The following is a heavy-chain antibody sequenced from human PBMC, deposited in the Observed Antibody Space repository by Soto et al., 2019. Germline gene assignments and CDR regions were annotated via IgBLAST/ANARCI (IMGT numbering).Heavy chain of an antibody. CDR2: ISGSSGSK. J-gene: IGHJ4*02. V-gene: IGHV3-11*06. CDR1: GFIFNDYY. CDR3: ARYAAEVTTFFDQ. D-gene: IGHD4-17*01. Sequence: WGSLRLSCAASGFIFNDYYMSWIRQAPGKGLEWLSNISGSSGSKKYADAGKGRFTISRDNAKKSLYLEMHSLRAEDTAMYYCARYAAEVTTFFDQWGQGTLVTVSS.